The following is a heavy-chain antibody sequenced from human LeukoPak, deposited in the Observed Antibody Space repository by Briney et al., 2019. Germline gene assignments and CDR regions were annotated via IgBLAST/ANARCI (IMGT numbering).Heavy chain of an antibody. CDR3: ARESGKFDY. CDR1: GFTFSSYG. Sequence: GGSLRLSCAASGFTFSSYGMHWVRQAPGKGLEWVSLISGDGVTTFYADSVKGRFSISRDNSKNSLSLEMNSLRTEDTAMYYCARESGKFDYWGQGTLVAVSS. CDR2: ISGDGVTT. V-gene: IGHV3-43*02. J-gene: IGHJ4*02.